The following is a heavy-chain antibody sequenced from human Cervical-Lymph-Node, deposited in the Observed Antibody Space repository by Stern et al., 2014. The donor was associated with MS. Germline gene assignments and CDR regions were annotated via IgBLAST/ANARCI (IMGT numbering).Heavy chain of an antibody. CDR2: ISSSGSTI. CDR1: GFTFSDYY. Sequence: QVQLVESGGGLVKPGGSLRLSCAASGFTFSDYYMSWIRQAPGKGLEWVSYISSSGSTIYYADSVKGRFTISRDNAKNSLYLQMISLRAEDTAVYYCASQAFRQLDYYYYGMDVWGQGTTVTVSS. D-gene: IGHD5-18*01. V-gene: IGHV3-11*01. CDR3: ASQAFRQLDYYYYGMDV. J-gene: IGHJ6*02.